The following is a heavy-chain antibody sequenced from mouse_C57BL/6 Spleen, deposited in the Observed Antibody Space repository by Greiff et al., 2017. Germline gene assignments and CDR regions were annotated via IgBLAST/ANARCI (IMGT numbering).Heavy chain of an antibody. Sequence: QVQLQQSGAELMKPGASVKLSCKATGYTFTGYWIEWVKQRPGHGLEWIGEILPGSGSTNYTEKFKGKATFTADTSSNTAYMQLSSLTTEDPAIYYCARQLRLRKYFDYWGQGTTLTVSS. D-gene: IGHD3-2*02. J-gene: IGHJ2*01. CDR2: ILPGSGST. V-gene: IGHV1-9*01. CDR1: GYTFTGYW. CDR3: ARQLRLRKYFDY.